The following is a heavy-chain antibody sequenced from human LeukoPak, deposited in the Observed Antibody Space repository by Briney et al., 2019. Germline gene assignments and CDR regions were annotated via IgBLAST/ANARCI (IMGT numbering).Heavy chain of an antibody. CDR1: GYTFTNYT. CDR3: ARAPQAPILEWLLYYYYYGMDV. J-gene: IGHJ6*02. Sequence: GASVKVSCKASGYTFTNYTLNWVRQAPGQGLEWMGWINTNTGNPTYAQGFTGRFVFSLDTSVSTAYLQISSLKAEDTAVYYCARAPQAPILEWLLYYYYYGMDVWGQGTTVTVSS. CDR2: INTNTGNP. D-gene: IGHD3-3*01. V-gene: IGHV7-4-1*02.